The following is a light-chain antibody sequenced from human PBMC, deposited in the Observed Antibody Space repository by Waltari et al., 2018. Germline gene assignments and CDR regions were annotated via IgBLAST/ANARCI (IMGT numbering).Light chain of an antibody. V-gene: IGLV2-14*01. Sequence: QSALTQPASVSGSPGQPITISCTGTSSDVGGYNYVSWYQQHPGKAPKLMIYDVNKRPSGVSNRFSGSRSGNTASLTISGLQPDEEADYYCCSYSSSSTLYVVGTGTKVTVL. CDR3: CSYSSSSTLYV. J-gene: IGLJ1*01. CDR1: SSDVGGYNY. CDR2: DVN.